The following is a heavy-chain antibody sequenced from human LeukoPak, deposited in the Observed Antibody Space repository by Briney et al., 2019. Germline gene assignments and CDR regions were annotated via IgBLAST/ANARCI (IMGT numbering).Heavy chain of an antibody. CDR1: GFNFTSYW. D-gene: IGHD6-19*01. CDR2: IYPGDSDT. CDR3: ARHERPLEQWLVGHFDC. Sequence: GESLQISCKGSGFNFTSYWIGWVRQMPGKGLEWMGIIYPGDSDTRYSPSFQGQVTISADKSISTAYLQWSSLKASDTAMYYCARHERPLEQWLVGHFDCRGQGTLVTVSS. V-gene: IGHV5-51*01. J-gene: IGHJ4*02.